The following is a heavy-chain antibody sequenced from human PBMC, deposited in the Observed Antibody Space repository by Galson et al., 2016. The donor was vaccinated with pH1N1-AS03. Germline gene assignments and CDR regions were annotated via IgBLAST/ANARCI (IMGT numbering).Heavy chain of an antibody. CDR2: IAATGDT. V-gene: IGHV3-13*01. CDR3: AVWGYISNTHGMDV. J-gene: IGHJ6*04. Sequence: SLRLSCAASGFTLSTYDMHWVRQATGKGLEWVSIIAATGDTNYGGSVKGRFTISREDAKNPLYLQMNSLRAEDTAVYYCAVWGYISNTHGMDVWGKGTTVTVSS. CDR1: GFTLSTYD. D-gene: IGHD5-18*01.